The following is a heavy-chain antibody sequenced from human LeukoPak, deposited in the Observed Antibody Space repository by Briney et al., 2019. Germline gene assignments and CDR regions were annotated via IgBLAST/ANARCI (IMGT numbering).Heavy chain of an antibody. J-gene: IGHJ4*02. CDR2: ISYSGRP. D-gene: IGHD6-13*01. CDR3: ARRRSSSWPFDY. CDR1: GGSFISGDYF. V-gene: IGHV4-30-4*01. Sequence: SETLSLACTVSGGSFISGDYFWSWIRQPPGTGLEWIAFISYSGRPYYNPSLKSRVTISVDTSKNQFSLKLSSVTAADTAVYYCARRRSSSWPFDYWGQGTLVTVSS.